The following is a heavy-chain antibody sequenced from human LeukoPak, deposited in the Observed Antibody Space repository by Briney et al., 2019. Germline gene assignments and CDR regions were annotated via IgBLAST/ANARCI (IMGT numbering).Heavy chain of an antibody. V-gene: IGHV1-8*03. J-gene: IGHJ5*02. D-gene: IGHD3-16*01. CDR1: GYTFTSYD. Sequence: ASVKVSCKASGYTFTSYDINWVRQATGQGLEWMGWMNPNSGNTGYAQKFQGRVTITRNTSISTAYMELSSLRSEDTAVYYCARGHYDYVWGSYREGFDPWGQGTLVTVSS. CDR3: ARGHYDYVWGSYREGFDP. CDR2: MNPNSGNT.